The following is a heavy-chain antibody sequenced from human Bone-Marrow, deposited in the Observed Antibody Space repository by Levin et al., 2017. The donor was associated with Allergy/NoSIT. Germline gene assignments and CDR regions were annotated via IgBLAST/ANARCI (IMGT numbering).Heavy chain of an antibody. D-gene: IGHD3-10*01. CDR3: AKEKDTIYFDY. CDR1: GFTFRRYT. CDR2: IKGDGSNK. V-gene: IGHV3-43*01. J-gene: IGHJ4*02. Sequence: GGSLRLSCAASGFTFRRYTIHWVRQRPGKGLEWVSLIKGDGSNKYYADSVRGRFTISRDNSRNSLSLQMNDLTSDDTALYFCAKEKDTIYFDYWSQGVLFTVSS.